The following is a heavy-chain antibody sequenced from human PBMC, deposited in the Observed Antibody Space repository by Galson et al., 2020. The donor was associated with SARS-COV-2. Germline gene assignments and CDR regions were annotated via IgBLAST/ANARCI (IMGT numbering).Heavy chain of an antibody. J-gene: IGHJ5*02. D-gene: IGHD3-16*01. CDR3: ARDRVYDYVWGPSMFSWFDP. CDR1: GFTFSTYW. V-gene: IGHV3-7*03. Sequence: GESLKIYCAASGFTFSTYWMSWVRQAPGKGLEWVANINQEGSEKYSVDSVKGRFTISRDNAKNSLYLQMNSLRAEDTAVYYCARDRVYDYVWGPSMFSWFDPWGQGTLVTVSS. CDR2: INQEGSEK.